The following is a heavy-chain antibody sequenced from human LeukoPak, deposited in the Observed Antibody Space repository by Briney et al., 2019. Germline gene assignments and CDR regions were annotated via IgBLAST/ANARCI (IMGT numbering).Heavy chain of an antibody. Sequence: SVKVSCKASGGTFSSYAISWVRQAPGQGLEWMRRIIPIFGTANYAQKFQGRVTITADKSTSTAYMELSSLRSEDTAVYYCARGGGAQYYYYMDVWGKGTTVTVSS. J-gene: IGHJ6*03. CDR3: ARGGGAQYYYYMDV. CDR2: IIPIFGTA. D-gene: IGHD3-16*01. CDR1: GGTFSSYA. V-gene: IGHV1-69*06.